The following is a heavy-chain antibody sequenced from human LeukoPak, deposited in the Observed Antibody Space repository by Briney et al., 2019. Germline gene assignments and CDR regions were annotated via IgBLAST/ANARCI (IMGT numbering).Heavy chain of an antibody. CDR1: GGSISSYY. J-gene: IGHJ5*02. V-gene: IGHV4-4*07. Sequence: SSETLSLTCTVSGGSISSYYWAWIRQSAGKGLEWIGRIYSSGITNYNPSLKSRLTMSIDTSKSQFFLNLSSLTAADTAVYYCARGITGRGRFDPWGQGTLVTVSS. CDR2: IYSSGIT. CDR3: ARGITGRGRFDP. D-gene: IGHD3-10*01.